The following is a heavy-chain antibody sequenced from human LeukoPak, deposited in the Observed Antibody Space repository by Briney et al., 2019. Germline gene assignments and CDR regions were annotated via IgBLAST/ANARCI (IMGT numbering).Heavy chain of an antibody. V-gene: IGHV3-30*02. J-gene: IGHJ4*02. Sequence: GGSLRLSCAASGFTFSNYAIHLVRQAPGKGLEWVASIRFNGNFYADYVKGRFTISRDNSKSTVSLQMDTLRTEDTALYYCARENWDFDFWGQGTLVTVSS. CDR3: ARENWDFDF. CDR1: GFTFSNYA. CDR2: IRFNGN. D-gene: IGHD7-27*01.